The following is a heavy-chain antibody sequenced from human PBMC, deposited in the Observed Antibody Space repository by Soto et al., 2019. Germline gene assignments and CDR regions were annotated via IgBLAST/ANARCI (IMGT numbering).Heavy chain of an antibody. CDR2: FNPEDDET. J-gene: IGHJ5*01. CDR3: APVYYYDSRGTVSWFDS. Sequence: GASVKVSCKVSGNTLTELSMHWVRQAPGKGFEWMGGFNPEDDETIYAEKFQGRVTMTEDTATETAYMELSSLTSEDTALYYCAPVYYYDSRGTVSWFDSWGQGTLVTVSS. D-gene: IGHD3-22*01. CDR1: GNTLTELS. V-gene: IGHV1-24*01.